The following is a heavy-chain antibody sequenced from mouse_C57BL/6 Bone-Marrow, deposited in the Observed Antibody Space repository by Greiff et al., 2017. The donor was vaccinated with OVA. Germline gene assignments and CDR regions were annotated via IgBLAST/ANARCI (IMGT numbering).Heavy chain of an antibody. V-gene: IGHV1-52*01. J-gene: IGHJ1*03. CDR2: IDPSDSET. CDR3: ARPATVVPFFWYFDV. Sequence: QVQLKQPGAELVRPGSSVKLSCKASGYTFTSSWMHWVKQRPIQGLEWIGNIDPSDSETHYNQKFKDKAPLTVDKSPSTAYMQLSCLPSEYSSVYYCARPATVVPFFWYFDVWGTGTPVTVSS. CDR1: GYTFTSSW. D-gene: IGHD1-1*01.